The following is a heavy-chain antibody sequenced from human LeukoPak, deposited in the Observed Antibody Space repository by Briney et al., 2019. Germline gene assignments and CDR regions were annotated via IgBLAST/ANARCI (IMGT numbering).Heavy chain of an antibody. CDR1: GYTFTGYY. Sequence: GASVNVSCKASGYTFTGYYIHWVRQATGQGLEWMGWINPNSGGTNYAQKFQGRVTMTRDTSISTAYMELSSLRSDDTAVYYCARGFEYGSFDYWGQGTLVTVSS. J-gene: IGHJ4*02. CDR3: ARGFEYGSFDY. V-gene: IGHV1-2*02. CDR2: INPNSGGT. D-gene: IGHD2/OR15-2a*01.